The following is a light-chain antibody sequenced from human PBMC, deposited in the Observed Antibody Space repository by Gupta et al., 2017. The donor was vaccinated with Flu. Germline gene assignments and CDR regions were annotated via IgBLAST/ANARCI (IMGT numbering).Light chain of an antibody. CDR3: QQYYSTPYS. V-gene: IGKV4-1*01. J-gene: IGKJ2*03. CDR2: WAS. Sequence: DIVMTQSPESLAVSLVERATSNCKSSQSVLYSSNNKNYLAWYQQKPGQPPKLLIYWASTRESGVPDRFSGSGSGTDFTLTISSLQAEDVAVYYCQQYYSTPYSFGQGTKLEIK. CDR1: QSVLYSSNNKNY.